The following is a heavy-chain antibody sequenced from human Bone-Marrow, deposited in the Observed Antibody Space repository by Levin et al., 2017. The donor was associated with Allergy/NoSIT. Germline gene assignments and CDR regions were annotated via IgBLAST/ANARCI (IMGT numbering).Heavy chain of an antibody. CDR3: ARGISNSFDY. J-gene: IGHJ4*02. CDR2: IKQDGSEK. V-gene: IGHV3-7*04. CDR1: GFTFSRYW. Sequence: SCAASGFTFSRYWMNWIRQAPGKGLEWVANIKQDGSEKYYVESVKGRFTSSRDNAKNSLYLQMNSLRVEDTAVYYCARGISNSFDYWGQGTLVTVSS. D-gene: IGHD2/OR15-2a*01.